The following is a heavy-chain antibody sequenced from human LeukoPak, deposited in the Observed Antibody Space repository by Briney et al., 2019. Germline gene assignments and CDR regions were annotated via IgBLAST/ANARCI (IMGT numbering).Heavy chain of an antibody. J-gene: IGHJ6*03. V-gene: IGHV4-39*07. CDR3: ARVGDTAMAIYYYYMDV. D-gene: IGHD5-18*01. Sequence: SETLSLTCTVSGGSISSSSYYWGWIRQPPGKGLEWIGSIYYSGSTYYNPSLKSRVTISVDTSKNQFSLKLSSVTAADTAVYYCARVGDTAMAIYYYYMDVWGKGTTVTVSS. CDR2: IYYSGST. CDR1: GGSISSSSYY.